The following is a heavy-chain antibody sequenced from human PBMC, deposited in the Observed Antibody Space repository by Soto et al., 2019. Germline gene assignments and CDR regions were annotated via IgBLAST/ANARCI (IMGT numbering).Heavy chain of an antibody. CDR2: FSGGRDTT. CDR3: AKATSATCTGSICYSFDY. CDR1: GFTFSSYA. J-gene: IGHJ4*02. V-gene: IGHV3-23*01. D-gene: IGHD2-21*01. Sequence: VQLLESGGGLVQPGGSLRLSCVASGFTFSSYAMSWVRQAPGQRLEWVATFSGGRDTTCHADSVKGRFTVSRDSSKNTLPLQMNSLRPEDTALYYCAKATSATCTGSICYSFDYWGQGTLVTVSS.